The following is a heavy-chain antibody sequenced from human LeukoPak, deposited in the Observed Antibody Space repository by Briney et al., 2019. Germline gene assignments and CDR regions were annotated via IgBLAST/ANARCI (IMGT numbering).Heavy chain of an antibody. CDR3: ARDLMAGYYDILTENY. CDR2: ISSSSSYI. Sequence: GGSLRLSCAASGFTFSSYSMNWVRQAPGKGLEWVSSISSSSSYIYYADSVKGRFTISRDNAKNSLYLQMNSLRAEDTAVYYCARDLMAGYYDILTENYWGQGTLVTVPS. CDR1: GFTFSSYS. J-gene: IGHJ4*02. V-gene: IGHV3-21*01. D-gene: IGHD3-9*01.